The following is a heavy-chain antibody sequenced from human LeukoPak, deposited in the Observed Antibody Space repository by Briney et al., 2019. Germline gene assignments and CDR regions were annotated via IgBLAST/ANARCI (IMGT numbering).Heavy chain of an antibody. CDR1: GGSISSYY. Sequence: PSETLSLTCTVSGGSISSYYWNWIRQPAGKGLEWIGRIYTSGSTNYNPSLKSRVTMSVDTSKNQFSLKLTSVTAADTAVYYCARGQGIVGARVRVYYYYYYMDVWGKGTTVTVSS. D-gene: IGHD1-26*01. CDR2: IYTSGST. CDR3: ARGQGIVGARVRVYYYYYYMDV. J-gene: IGHJ6*03. V-gene: IGHV4-4*07.